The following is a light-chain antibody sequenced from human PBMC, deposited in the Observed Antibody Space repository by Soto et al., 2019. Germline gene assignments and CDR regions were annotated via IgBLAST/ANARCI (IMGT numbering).Light chain of an antibody. CDR3: QQYNNWPPPCT. Sequence: EIVMTQSPATLSVSPGERATLSCRASQSVSSNLAWYQQKPGQAPRLLIYGASTRATGIPARFSGSGSGTEFTLTITSLQSEDFALYYCQQYNNWPPPCTFGQGTKVDTK. V-gene: IGKV3-15*01. J-gene: IGKJ1*01. CDR2: GAS. CDR1: QSVSSN.